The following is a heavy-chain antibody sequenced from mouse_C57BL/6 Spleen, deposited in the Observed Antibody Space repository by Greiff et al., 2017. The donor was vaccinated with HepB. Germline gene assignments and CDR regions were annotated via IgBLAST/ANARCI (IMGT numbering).Heavy chain of an antibody. D-gene: IGHD1-1*01. V-gene: IGHV7-3*01. CDR2: IRNKANGYTT. CDR1: GFTFTDYY. J-gene: IGHJ2*01. CDR3: ARYGVVFDY. Sequence: EVMLVESGGGLVQPGGSLSLSCAASGFTFTDYYMSWVRQPPGKALEWLGFIRNKANGYTTEYSASVKGRFTISRDNSQSILYLQMNALRAEDSATYYCARYGVVFDYWGQGTTLTVSS.